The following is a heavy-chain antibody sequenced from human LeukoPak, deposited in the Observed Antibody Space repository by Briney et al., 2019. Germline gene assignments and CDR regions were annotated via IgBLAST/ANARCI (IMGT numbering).Heavy chain of an antibody. CDR2: TYYSGTT. D-gene: IGHD1-26*01. CDR3: ARHLSGGTYPLDY. Sequence: SETLSLTCTVSGGSISSYYWSWLRQPPGKGLEWIAWTYYSGTTQYNPSLNSRVTLSVDTSKNQFSLDLTSVTAADTAVYYCARHLSGGTYPLDYWGQGALVTVSS. V-gene: IGHV4-59*08. J-gene: IGHJ4*02. CDR1: GGSISSYY.